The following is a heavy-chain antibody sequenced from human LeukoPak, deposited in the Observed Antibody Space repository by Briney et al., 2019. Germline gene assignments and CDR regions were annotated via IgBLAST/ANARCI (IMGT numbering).Heavy chain of an antibody. CDR2: IYYSGST. J-gene: IGHJ5*02. V-gene: IGHV4-59*01. CDR1: GGSISSYY. Sequence: PSETLSLTCTVSGGSISSYYWSWIRQPPGKGLEWIGYIYYSGSTNYNPSLKSRVTISVDTSKNQFSLKLSSVTAADTAVYYCARDIGSSWYPNWFDPWGQGTLVTVSS. D-gene: IGHD6-13*01. CDR3: ARDIGSSWYPNWFDP.